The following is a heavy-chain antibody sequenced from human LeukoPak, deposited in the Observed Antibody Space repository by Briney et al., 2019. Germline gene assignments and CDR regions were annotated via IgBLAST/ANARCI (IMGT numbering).Heavy chain of an antibody. CDR3: ARVAPTGGPKSYFDY. D-gene: IGHD7-27*01. Sequence: SETLSLTCAVYGGSFSGYYWSWIRQPPGKGLEWIGEINHSGSTNYNLSLKSRVTISVDTSKNQFSLKLSSVTAADTAVYYCARVAPTGGPKSYFDYWGQGTLVTVSS. CDR2: INHSGST. CDR1: GGSFSGYY. J-gene: IGHJ4*02. V-gene: IGHV4-34*01.